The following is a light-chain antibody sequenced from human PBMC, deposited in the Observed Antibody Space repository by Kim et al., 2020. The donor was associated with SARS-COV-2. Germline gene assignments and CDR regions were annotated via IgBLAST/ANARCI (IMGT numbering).Light chain of an antibody. V-gene: IGKV3-15*01. CDR2: GAS. Sequence: VYPGERATLSCRASQSVLTNLAWYQQKPGQAPRLLIYGASTRATGIPASFSGSGSGTEFTLTISSLQSEDFVIYYCQQYYNWPRTFGQGTKVEIK. CDR1: QSVLTN. CDR3: QQYYNWPRT. J-gene: IGKJ1*01.